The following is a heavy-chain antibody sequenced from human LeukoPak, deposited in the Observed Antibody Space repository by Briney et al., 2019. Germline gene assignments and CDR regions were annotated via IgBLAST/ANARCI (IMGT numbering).Heavy chain of an antibody. CDR3: ARAVGPLDI. CDR2: IYYSGST. V-gene: IGHV4-59*01. D-gene: IGHD1-26*01. CDR1: GGSISSYY. J-gene: IGHJ3*02. Sequence: SEALSLTCTVSGGSISSYYWSWIRQPPGKGLEWIGYIYYSGSTNYNPSLKSRVTISVDTSKNQFSLKLTSVTVADTAVYYCARAVGPLDIWGQGTMVTVSS.